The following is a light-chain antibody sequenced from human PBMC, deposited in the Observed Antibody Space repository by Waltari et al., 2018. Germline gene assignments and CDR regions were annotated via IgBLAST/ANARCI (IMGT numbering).Light chain of an antibody. J-gene: IGKJ3*01. CDR3: QQGNNLPPT. CDR1: QGISSW. Sequence: QMTQSPSSVPASLGERAGITCRASQGISSWLAWYQQKPGKAPKLLIYDAASLESGVPSRFSGSGSGTDFTLIISSLQPEDFATYYCQQGNNLPPTFGPGTKVEMK. CDR2: DAA. V-gene: IGKV1-12*01.